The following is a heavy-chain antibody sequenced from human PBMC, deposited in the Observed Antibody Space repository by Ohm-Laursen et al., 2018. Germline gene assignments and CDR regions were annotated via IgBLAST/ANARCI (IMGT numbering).Heavy chain of an antibody. J-gene: IGHJ4*02. D-gene: IGHD3-22*01. CDR1: GFNFGEYP. CDR3: AKDGRQYDSTGYYYGYFEC. Sequence: SLRLSCAASGFNFGEYPMHWVRQAPGKGLEWVSHISWNSGTIGYVDSVKGRFSISRHNAKNSLYLQMNNLRPEDTAFYYCAKDGRQYDSTGYYYGYFECWGQGTLVTVSS. V-gene: IGHV3-9*01. CDR2: ISWNSGTI.